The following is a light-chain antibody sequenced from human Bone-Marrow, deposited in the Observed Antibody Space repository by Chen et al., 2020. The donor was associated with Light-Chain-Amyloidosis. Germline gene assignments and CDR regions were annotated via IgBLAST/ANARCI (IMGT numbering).Light chain of an antibody. J-gene: IGLJ2*01. V-gene: IGLV3-25*03. CDR1: ELPTKY. CDR2: RDT. CDR3: QSADSSGTYEVI. Sequence: SYALTQPPSVSVPPAQTARHTCPGDELPTKYAYWNQQKPGQAPVLVIHRDTERPSGISERFSGSSSGTTATLTISGVQAEDEADYHCQSADSSGTYEVIFGGGTKLTVL.